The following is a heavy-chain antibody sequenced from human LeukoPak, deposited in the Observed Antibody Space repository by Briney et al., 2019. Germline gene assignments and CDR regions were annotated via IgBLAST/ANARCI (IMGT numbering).Heavy chain of an antibody. V-gene: IGHV1-2*02. Sequence: ASVKVSCKASGYTFTGYYMHWVRQAPGQGLEWMGWINPNSGGTNYAQKFQGRVTMTTDTSTSTAYMELRSLRSDDTAVYYCARDPRAYDFWSGYYPQNFDYWGQGTLVTVSS. CDR2: INPNSGGT. J-gene: IGHJ4*02. CDR1: GYTFTGYY. CDR3: ARDPRAYDFWSGYYPQNFDY. D-gene: IGHD3-3*01.